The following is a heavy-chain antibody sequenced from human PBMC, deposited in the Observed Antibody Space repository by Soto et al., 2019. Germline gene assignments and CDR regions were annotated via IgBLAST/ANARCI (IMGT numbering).Heavy chain of an antibody. Sequence: QVQLVESVGGVVQPGRSLRLSCAASGFTFSSYAMHWVRQAPGKGLEWVAVISYDGSNKYYADSVKGRFTISRDNSNNTLYLQMNSLRAEDTAVYYCARGSGVVVVAATGGVDYWGQGTLVTVSS. CDR3: ARGSGVVVVAATGGVDY. CDR1: GFTFSSYA. CDR2: ISYDGSNK. J-gene: IGHJ4*02. D-gene: IGHD2-15*01. V-gene: IGHV3-30-3*01.